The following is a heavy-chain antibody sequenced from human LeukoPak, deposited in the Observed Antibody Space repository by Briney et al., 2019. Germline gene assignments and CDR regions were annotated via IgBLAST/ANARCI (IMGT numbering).Heavy chain of an antibody. CDR1: GGTFSSYA. CDR2: IIPILGIA. J-gene: IGHJ6*02. CDR3: AREGGYSYAPYYYYGMDV. D-gene: IGHD5-18*01. Sequence: SVTVSCKASGGTFSSYAISWVRQAPGQGLEWMGRIIPILGIANYAQKFQGRVTITADKSTSTAYMELSSLRSEDTAVYYCAREGGYSYAPYYYYGMDVWGQGTTVTVSS. V-gene: IGHV1-69*04.